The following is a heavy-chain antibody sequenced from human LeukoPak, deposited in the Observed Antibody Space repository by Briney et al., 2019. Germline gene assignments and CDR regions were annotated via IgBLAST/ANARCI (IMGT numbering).Heavy chain of an antibody. D-gene: IGHD1-14*01. J-gene: IGHJ6*04. CDR1: GYSFTSYW. Sequence: GESLKISCKGSGYSFTSYWISWVRQMPGKGLGWLWMIDASDSYTNYSPSFQGHVTISADKSIRTAYLQWSSLKASNTAMYYCARHTRMPNGGMDVWGKGTTVTVSS. CDR2: IDASDSYT. V-gene: IGHV5-10-1*01. CDR3: ARHTRMPNGGMDV.